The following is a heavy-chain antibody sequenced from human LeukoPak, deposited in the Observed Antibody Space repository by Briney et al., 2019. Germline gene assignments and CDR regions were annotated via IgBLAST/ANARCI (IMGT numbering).Heavy chain of an antibody. CDR3: ARRVAVVGFYGFDS. Sequence: SETLSLTCTVSGDSFSSVTDYWAWIRQPPGKGLEWIASGDYSGGTYYNPSLESRVTISVDTSKNQFSLKLSSVTAADTAVYYCARRVAVVGFYGFDSWGQGTLVTVSS. V-gene: IGHV4-39*07. J-gene: IGHJ5*01. CDR2: GDYSGGT. CDR1: GDSFSSVTDY. D-gene: IGHD6-13*01.